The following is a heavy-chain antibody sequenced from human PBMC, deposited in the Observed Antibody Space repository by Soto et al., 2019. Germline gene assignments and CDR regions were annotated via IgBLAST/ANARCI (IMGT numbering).Heavy chain of an antibody. Sequence: HPGGSLRLSCAASGFTFSSYSMNWVRQAPGKGLEWVSYISSSSSTIYYADSVKGRFTISRDNAKKSLYLQMNSLRDEDTAVYYCARDCSVEMATPGWLDPCGQGTMVTVYS. CDR3: ARDCSVEMATPGWLDP. V-gene: IGHV3-48*02. J-gene: IGHJ5*02. CDR1: GFTFSSYS. D-gene: IGHD5-12*01. CDR2: ISSSSSTI.